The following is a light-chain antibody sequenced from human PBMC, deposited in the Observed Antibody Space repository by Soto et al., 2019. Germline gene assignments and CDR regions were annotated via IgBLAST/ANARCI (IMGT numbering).Light chain of an antibody. CDR1: QSVSSN. J-gene: IGKJ4*01. CDR3: QQYNVWPLS. CDR2: VAS. Sequence: EIVMTQSPATLSVSPGERATLSCRASQSVSSNIAWYQQKPGQTPKLLIYVASTRATGIPARCSGSGSGTEFTLTISVLQSEDFAVYYCQQYNVWPLSFGGGTKVEFK. V-gene: IGKV3-15*01.